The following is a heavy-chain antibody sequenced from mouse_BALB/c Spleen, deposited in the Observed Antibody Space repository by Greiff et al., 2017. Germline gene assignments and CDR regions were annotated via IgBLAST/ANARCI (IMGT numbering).Heavy chain of an antibody. CDR2: IYYSGTI. Sequence: VQLQQSGPGLVKPSQTVSLTCTVTGISITTGNYRWSWIRQFPGNKLEWIGYIYYSGTITYNPSLTSRTTITRDTSKNQFFLEMNSLTAEDTATYYCARGGPTWFAYWGQGTLVTVSA. CDR1: GISITTGNYR. J-gene: IGHJ3*01. V-gene: IGHV3-5*02. CDR3: ARGGPTWFAY.